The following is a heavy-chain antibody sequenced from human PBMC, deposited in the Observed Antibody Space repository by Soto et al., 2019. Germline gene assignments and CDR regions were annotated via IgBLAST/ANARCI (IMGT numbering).Heavy chain of an antibody. CDR2: IYYSGST. J-gene: IGHJ6*03. D-gene: IGHD5-12*01. CDR1: GGSISSYY. V-gene: IGHV4-59*08. Sequence: SETLSLTCTVSGGSISSYYWSWIRQPPGKGLEWIGYIYYSGSTNYNPSLKSRVTISVDTSKNQFSLKLSSVTAADTAVYYCERHVGWLGYYYMDVWGKGTTVTVSS. CDR3: ERHVGWLGYYYMDV.